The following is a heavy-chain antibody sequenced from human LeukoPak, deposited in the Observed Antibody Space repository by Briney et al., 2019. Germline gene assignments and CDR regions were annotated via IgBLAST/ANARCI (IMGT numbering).Heavy chain of an antibody. V-gene: IGHV3-23*01. CDR3: AKDPYYYDSSGYYRDY. D-gene: IGHD3-22*01. CDR2: ISGGGGST. J-gene: IGHJ4*02. Sequence: PGGSLRLSCAASGFTFSTYAMSWVRQAPGKVLEWVSAISGGGGSTYYADSVKGRFTISRDNSKNTLYLQMNSLRAEDTAVYYCAKDPYYYDSSGYYRDYWGQGTLVTVSS. CDR1: GFTFSTYA.